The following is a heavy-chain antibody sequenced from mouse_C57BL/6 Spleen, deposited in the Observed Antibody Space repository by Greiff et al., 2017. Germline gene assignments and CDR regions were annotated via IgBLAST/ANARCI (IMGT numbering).Heavy chain of an antibody. V-gene: IGHV2-2*01. CDR2: LWSGGST. J-gene: IGHJ1*03. CDR1: GFSLTSYG. CDR3: ASLTGTKYFDV. D-gene: IGHD4-1*01. Sequence: VQLQQSGPGLVQPSQSLSITCTVSGFSLTSYGVHWVRQSPGKGLEWLGVLWSGGSTDYNAAFISRLSISKDNSKSQVFFKMNSLQADDTAIYYCASLTGTKYFDVWGTGTTVTVSS.